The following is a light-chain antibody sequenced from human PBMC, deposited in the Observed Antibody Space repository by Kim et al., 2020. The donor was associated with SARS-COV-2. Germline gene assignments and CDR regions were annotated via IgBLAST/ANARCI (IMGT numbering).Light chain of an antibody. V-gene: IGKV1-5*01. CDR1: QVIGTW. J-gene: IGKJ1*01. CDR3: QQYSRDSRT. Sequence: SAVGDSATIACRASQVIGTWLAWYQQKPGKAPKLLIFDASNLQSRVPSRFSGSGSGTQFTLTISSLQPDDYGTYFCQQYSRDSRTFGQGTKVDIK. CDR2: DAS.